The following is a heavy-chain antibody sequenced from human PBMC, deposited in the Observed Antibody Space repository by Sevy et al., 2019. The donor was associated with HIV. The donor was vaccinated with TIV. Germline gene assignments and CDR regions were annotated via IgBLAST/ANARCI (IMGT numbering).Heavy chain of an antibody. CDR3: ARDPLGGSGSSDDAFDI. Sequence: GGSLRLSCAASGFTFSSYSMNWVRQAPGKGLEWVSSISSSSSYIYYAHSVKGRFTISRDNAKNSLYLQMNSLRAEDTAVYYCARDPLGGSGSSDDAFDIWGQGTMVTVSS. CDR1: GFTFSSYS. J-gene: IGHJ3*02. V-gene: IGHV3-21*01. CDR2: ISSSSSYI. D-gene: IGHD1-26*01.